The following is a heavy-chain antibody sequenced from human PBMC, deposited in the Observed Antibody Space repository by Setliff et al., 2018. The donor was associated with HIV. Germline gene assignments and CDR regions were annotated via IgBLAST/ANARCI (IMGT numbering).Heavy chain of an antibody. V-gene: IGHV4-4*07. Sequence: SETLSLTCTVSGVSTSIHYWVWIRQPAGRGLEWIGRIHTSDTTRYNPSLQSRVAMSVDTSKNQFSLKMNSVTAADTAVYYCARASYSYDSTGYLYWGQGTLVTVSS. D-gene: IGHD3-22*01. J-gene: IGHJ4*02. CDR2: IHTSDTT. CDR1: GVSTSIHY. CDR3: ARASYSYDSTGYLY.